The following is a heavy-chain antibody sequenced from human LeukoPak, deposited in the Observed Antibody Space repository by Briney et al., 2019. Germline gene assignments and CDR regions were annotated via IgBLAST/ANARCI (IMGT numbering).Heavy chain of an antibody. CDR3: ASSYYYGSGSYYKDYYYYYCMDV. CDR2: IYYSGST. V-gene: IGHV4-59*01. D-gene: IGHD3-10*01. Sequence: PSETLSLTCTVSGGSISSYYWSWIRQPPGKGLEWIGYIYYSGSTNYNPSLKSRVTISVDTSKNQFSLKLSSVAAADTAVYYCASSYYYGSGSYYKDYYYYYCMDVWGKGTTVTISS. CDR1: GGSISSYY. J-gene: IGHJ6*03.